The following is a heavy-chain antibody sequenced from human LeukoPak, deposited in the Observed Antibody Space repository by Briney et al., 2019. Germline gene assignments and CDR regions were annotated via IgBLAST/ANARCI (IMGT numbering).Heavy chain of an antibody. CDR1: GGSFSGYY. CDR3: ARGYCSGGSCHFDY. V-gene: IGHV4-34*01. J-gene: IGHJ4*02. D-gene: IGHD2-15*01. Sequence: SETLSLTCAVYGGSFSGYYWSWLRQPPGKGLEWIGEINHSGSTKYNPSLKSRVTISVDTSKNHFSLKLSSVTAADTAVYYCARGYCSGGSCHFDYWGQGTLVTVSS. CDR2: INHSGST.